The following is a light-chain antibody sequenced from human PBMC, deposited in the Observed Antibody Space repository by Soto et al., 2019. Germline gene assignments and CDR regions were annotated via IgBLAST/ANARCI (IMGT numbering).Light chain of an antibody. CDR1: SSDVGGYNY. CDR2: EVS. J-gene: IGLJ1*01. V-gene: IGLV2-14*01. Sequence: QSVLTQPASVSGSPGQSITISCTGTSSDVGGYNYVSWYQQRPGKAPKLMIYEVSNRPSGVSDRFSGSKSDNTASLTISGLQAEDEADYYCSSYTSSSTPYVFGTGTKVTVL. CDR3: SSYTSSSTPYV.